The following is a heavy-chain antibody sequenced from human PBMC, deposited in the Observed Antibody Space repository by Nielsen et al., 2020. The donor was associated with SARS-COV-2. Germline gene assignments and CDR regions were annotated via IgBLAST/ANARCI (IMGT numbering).Heavy chain of an antibody. CDR3: ARSRGCSATSCFFDY. Sequence: ASVKALCKASGYTLTAYAIHWVRQDPGQRLEWMGWINSDSGNTKYSQKFRGRVTITRDTSASTAYMELSGLSSEDTAVYYCARSRGCSATSCFFDYWGQGALVTVSS. J-gene: IGHJ4*02. CDR1: GYTLTAYA. D-gene: IGHD2-2*01. V-gene: IGHV1-3*04. CDR2: INSDSGNT.